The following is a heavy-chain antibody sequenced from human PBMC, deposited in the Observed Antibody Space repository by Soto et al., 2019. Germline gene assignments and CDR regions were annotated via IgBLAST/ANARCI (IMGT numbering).Heavy chain of an antibody. D-gene: IGHD4-4*01. V-gene: IGHV3-7*01. CDR2: IKPDESEK. J-gene: IGHJ5*02. CDR3: VRGGSNYAS. CDR1: GFTFSDSW. Sequence: PGGSLRLSRTASGFTFSDSWMTWVRQAPGKGLEWVARIKPDESEKKYADSVKGRFSISRDNAKNSMYLQMDSLRGEDTAVYYCVRGGSNYASWGQGTLVTVS.